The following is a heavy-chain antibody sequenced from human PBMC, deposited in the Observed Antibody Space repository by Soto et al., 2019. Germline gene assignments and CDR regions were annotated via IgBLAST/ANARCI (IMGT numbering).Heavy chain of an antibody. J-gene: IGHJ4*02. CDR2: ISGSGGST. V-gene: IGHV3-23*01. D-gene: IGHD6-6*01. CDR3: ASSGDRSWYSSSSEFDY. CDR1: GFTFSSYA. Sequence: GGSLRLSCAASGFTFSSYAMSWVRQAPGKGLEWVSAISGSGGSTYYADSVKGRFTISRDNSKNTLYLQMNSLRAEDTAVYYCASSGDRSWYSSSSEFDYWGQGTLVTVSS.